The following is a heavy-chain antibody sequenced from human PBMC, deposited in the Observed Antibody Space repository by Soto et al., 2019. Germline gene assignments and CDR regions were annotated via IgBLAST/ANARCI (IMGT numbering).Heavy chain of an antibody. Sequence: QVQLMQSGAEVKKPGSSVKVSCKASGGSFPSDTISWVRQAPGQGLEWLGGIVPVFGTPNHAQKFQGRVTISADGSTNTAYMELTSLRPEDTAVYYFTRPSSGYYHDDVDIWGQGTLVTVSS. J-gene: IGHJ3*02. CDR3: TRPSSGYYHDDVDI. CDR2: IVPVFGTP. CDR1: GGSFPSDT. D-gene: IGHD3-22*01. V-gene: IGHV1-69*01.